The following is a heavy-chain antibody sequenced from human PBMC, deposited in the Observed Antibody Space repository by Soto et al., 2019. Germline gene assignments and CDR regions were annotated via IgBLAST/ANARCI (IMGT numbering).Heavy chain of an antibody. D-gene: IGHD3-10*01. CDR2: ISDDGSNK. CDR3: AKEPKLWFGANAFDI. V-gene: IGHV3-30*18. J-gene: IGHJ3*02. CDR1: GFTFSSYG. Sequence: PGGSLRLSCAASGFTFSSYGMHWVRQAPGKGLEWVAAISDDGSNKYYADSVKGRFTISRDNSKNTLYLQMNSLRTEDTAVYYCAKEPKLWFGANAFDIWGQGTMVTVSS.